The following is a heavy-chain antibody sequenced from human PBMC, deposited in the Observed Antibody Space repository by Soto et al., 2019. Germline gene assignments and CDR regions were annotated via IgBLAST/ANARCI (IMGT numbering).Heavy chain of an antibody. V-gene: IGHV3-23*01. Sequence: PGGSLRLSCAASGFTFSSYWMHWVRQAPGKGLECVSVISGSGGSTYYAEFVKGRFTISRDNSKKTLYLQINSLRADDTAVYYCAKVNRYYYDSGGYLDYWGQGTLVTVSS. CDR2: ISGSGGST. CDR1: GFTFSSYW. J-gene: IGHJ4*02. CDR3: AKVNRYYYDSGGYLDY. D-gene: IGHD3-22*01.